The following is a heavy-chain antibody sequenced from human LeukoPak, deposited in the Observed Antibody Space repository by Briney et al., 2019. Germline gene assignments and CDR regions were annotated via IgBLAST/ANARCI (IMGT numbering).Heavy chain of an antibody. Sequence: GGSLRLSCAASGFTFSSYSMNWVRQAPGKGLEWVSSISSSSSYIYYADSVKGRFTISRDNSRNTLYLQMNSLRAEDTAVYYCARDQRDLVVVPAATSYYYYYMDVWGKGTTVTVSS. CDR3: ARDQRDLVVVPAATSYYYYYMDV. V-gene: IGHV3-21*01. J-gene: IGHJ6*03. D-gene: IGHD2-2*01. CDR2: ISSSSSYI. CDR1: GFTFSSYS.